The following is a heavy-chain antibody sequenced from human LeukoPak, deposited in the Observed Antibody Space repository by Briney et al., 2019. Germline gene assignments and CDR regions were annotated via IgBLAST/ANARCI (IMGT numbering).Heavy chain of an antibody. CDR3: ARGITIFGIVKSAYFDY. CDR2: IYHSGST. Sequence: SETLSLTGTGSGGSISSGAYYWSWIRQPPGKGLEWIGYIYHSGSTYYNPSLKSRVTISVDRSTNHFSLRLSSVTPADTAVYYCARGITIFGIVKSAYFDYWGQGTLVTVSS. D-gene: IGHD3-3*01. J-gene: IGHJ4*02. V-gene: IGHV4-30-2*01. CDR1: GGSISSGAYY.